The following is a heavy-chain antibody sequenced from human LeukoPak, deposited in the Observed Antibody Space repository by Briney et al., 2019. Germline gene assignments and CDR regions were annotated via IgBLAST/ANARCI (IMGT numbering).Heavy chain of an antibody. V-gene: IGHV4-34*01. J-gene: IGHJ6*02. CDR1: GGSFSGYY. CDR3: ARVSRQQLVRGVYYYYYGMDV. D-gene: IGHD6-13*01. CDR2: INHSGST. Sequence: SETLSLTCAVYGGSFSGYYWSWIRQPPGKGLEWIGEINHSGSTNYNPSLKSRVTISVDTSKNQFSLKLSSVTAADTAVYYCARVSRQQLVRGVYYYYYGMDVWGQGTTVTVSS.